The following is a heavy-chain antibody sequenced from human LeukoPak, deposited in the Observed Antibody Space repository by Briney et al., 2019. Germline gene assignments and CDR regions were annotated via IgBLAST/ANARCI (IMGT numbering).Heavy chain of an antibody. Sequence: SETLSLTCTVSGGSISSSSYYWGWIRQPPGKGLEWIGSIYYSGSTYYNPSLKSRVTISVDTSKNQFSLKLSSVTAADTAVYYCAREARGHYDILTGYSSSSFNYWGQGTLVTVSS. CDR3: AREARGHYDILTGYSSSSFNY. J-gene: IGHJ4*02. V-gene: IGHV4-39*07. D-gene: IGHD3-9*01. CDR2: IYYSGST. CDR1: GGSISSSSYY.